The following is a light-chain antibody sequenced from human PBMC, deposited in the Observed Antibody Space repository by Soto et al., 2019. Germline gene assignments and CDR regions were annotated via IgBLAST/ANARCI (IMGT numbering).Light chain of an antibody. CDR1: SSDVGGYNY. CDR3: SSYTSNSTHI. CDR2: DVS. V-gene: IGLV2-14*03. J-gene: IGLJ2*01. Sequence: QSALTQPASVSGSPGQSITISCTGTSSDVGGYNYVSWYQHHPGKDPKLIIYDVSNRPSGVSNHFSGSKSGNTASLTISGLQAEDEADYYFSSYTSNSTHIFGGGTKLTVL.